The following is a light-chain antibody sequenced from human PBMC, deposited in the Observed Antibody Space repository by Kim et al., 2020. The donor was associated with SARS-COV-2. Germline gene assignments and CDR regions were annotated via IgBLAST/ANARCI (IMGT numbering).Light chain of an antibody. CDR3: QQSYSTPT. J-gene: IGKJ1*01. V-gene: IGKV1-39*01. CDR1: QSISRY. Sequence: PASVGDRFAFTCRASQSISRYLNWYQQKPGKAPKLLIYAASSLQSGVPSRFSCSGSGTDFTLTISSLQPEDFATYYCQQSYSTPTFGQGTKVDIK. CDR2: AAS.